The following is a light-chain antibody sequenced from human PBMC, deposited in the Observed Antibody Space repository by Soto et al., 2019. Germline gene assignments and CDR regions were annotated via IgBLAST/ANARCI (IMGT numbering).Light chain of an antibody. J-gene: IGKJ1*01. CDR3: LQDYSYPRT. Sequence: AIQMTQSPSSLSASVGDRVTITCRASHGISNDLGWYQQRPGKAPKLLIYATSNLQTGVPSRSSGSESGTEFTLTISSLQPEDFATYYCLQDYSYPRTFSKGTKVE. V-gene: IGKV1-6*01. CDR2: ATS. CDR1: HGISND.